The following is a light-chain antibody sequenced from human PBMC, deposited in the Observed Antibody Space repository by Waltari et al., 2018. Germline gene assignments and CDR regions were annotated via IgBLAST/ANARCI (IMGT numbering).Light chain of an antibody. CDR3: VLYMGSGIRV. J-gene: IGLJ2*01. V-gene: IGLV8-61*01. CDR2: STN. Sequence: QTVVTQEPSFSVSPGGAVTLTCGFSSGSVSTTYHPTWYQQTPGQAPRTLSYSTNTRSSGVPDRFSGSILGNKAALTITGAQADDESDYYCVLYMGSGIRVFGGGTKLTVL. CDR1: SGSVSTTYH.